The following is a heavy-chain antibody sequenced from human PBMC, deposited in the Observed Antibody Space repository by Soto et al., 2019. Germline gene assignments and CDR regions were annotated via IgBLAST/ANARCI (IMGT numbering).Heavy chain of an antibody. J-gene: IGHJ4*02. D-gene: IGHD6-19*01. CDR2: INAGNGNT. V-gene: IGHV1-3*05. Sequence: QVQLVQSGAEEKKPGASVKVSCKASGYTFTGYAMHWVRQAPGQRLEWMGWINAGNGNTKYSQKFQGRVTITRDTSARTAYMELSSVRSEDTAVYYCARAVAVAADSDYWGQGTLVTVSS. CDR3: ARAVAVAADSDY. CDR1: GYTFTGYA.